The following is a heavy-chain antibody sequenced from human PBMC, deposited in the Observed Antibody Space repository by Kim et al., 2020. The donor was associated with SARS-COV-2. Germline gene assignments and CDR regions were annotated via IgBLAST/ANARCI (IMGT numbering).Heavy chain of an antibody. V-gene: IGHV4-59*01. CDR1: GGSISSYY. CDR2: IYYSGST. D-gene: IGHD6-19*01. Sequence: SETLSLTCTVSGGSISSYYWSWIRQPPGKGLEWIGYIYYSGSTNYNPSLKSRVTISVDTSKNQFSLKLSSVTAADTAVYYCARGRGAVAGPFDYWGQGTLVTVSS. CDR3: ARGRGAVAGPFDY. J-gene: IGHJ4*02.